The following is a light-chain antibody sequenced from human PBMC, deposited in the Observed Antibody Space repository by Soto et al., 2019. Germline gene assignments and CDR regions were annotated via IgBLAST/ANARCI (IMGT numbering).Light chain of an antibody. CDR3: QQYLTLT. CDR2: DAS. CDR1: QDIYNY. Sequence: DIQMTQSPSSLSASVGDRVTITCQASQDIYNYLNWYQQKPGKAPKLLIYDASNLETGVPSRFSGSGSGTHFTFTINSLQPEDIATYYCQQYLTLTFGGGTKVEIK. J-gene: IGKJ4*01. V-gene: IGKV1-33*01.